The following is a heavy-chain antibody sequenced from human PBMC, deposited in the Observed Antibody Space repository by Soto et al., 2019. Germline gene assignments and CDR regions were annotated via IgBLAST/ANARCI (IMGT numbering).Heavy chain of an antibody. J-gene: IGHJ4*02. CDR2: INPNSGGT. CDR1: GYTFTGYY. D-gene: IGHD6-13*01. Sequence: GASVKVSCKASGYTFTGYYMHWVRQAPGQGLEWMGWINPNSGGTNYAQKFQGWVTITRDTSASTAYMELSSLRSEDTAVYYCARELRPYSSSSYGLIDYWGQGTLVNVPQ. V-gene: IGHV1-2*04. CDR3: ARELRPYSSSSYGLIDY.